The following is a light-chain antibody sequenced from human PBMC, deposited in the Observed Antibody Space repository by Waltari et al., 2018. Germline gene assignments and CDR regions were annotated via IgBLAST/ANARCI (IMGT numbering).Light chain of an antibody. CDR1: NNHVGNQG. Sequence: QAGLTQPPSVSKGLGQTATLTCTGNNNHVGNQGAACLPQHQGHPPKLLSSRNNNRPSGISEKFSASRSGNTASLTITGLQPEDEADYYCSAWDSNLSAWVFGGGTKLTVL. J-gene: IGLJ3*02. V-gene: IGLV10-54*04. CDR3: SAWDSNLSAWV. CDR2: RNN.